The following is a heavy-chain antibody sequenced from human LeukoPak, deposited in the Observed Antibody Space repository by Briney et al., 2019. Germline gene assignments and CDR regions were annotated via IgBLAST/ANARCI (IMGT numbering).Heavy chain of an antibody. J-gene: IGHJ5*02. CDR2: INPNSGGT. CDR1: GYTFTGYY. D-gene: IGHD3-22*01. V-gene: IGHV1-2*02. Sequence: GASVKVSCKASGYTFTGYYMHWVRQAPGQGLEWMGWINPNSGGTNYAQKFQGRVTMTRDTSISTAYMELSRLRSDDTAVYYCARVSDSSVYVASRKNWFDPWGQGTLVTVSS. CDR3: ARVSDSSVYVASRKNWFDP.